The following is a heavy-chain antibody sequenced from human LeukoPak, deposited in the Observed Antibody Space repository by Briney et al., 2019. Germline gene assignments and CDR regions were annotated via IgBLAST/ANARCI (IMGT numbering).Heavy chain of an antibody. V-gene: IGHV1-18*01. CDR3: ASAYGSGSYYTR. Sequence: VASVTVSCKASGYTFTSYGISWVRQAPGQGLEWMGWISAYNGNTNYAQKLQGRVTMTTDTSTSTAYMELRSLRSDDTAVYYCASAYGSGSYYTRWGQGTLVTVSS. J-gene: IGHJ4*02. D-gene: IGHD3-10*01. CDR1: GYTFTSYG. CDR2: ISAYNGNT.